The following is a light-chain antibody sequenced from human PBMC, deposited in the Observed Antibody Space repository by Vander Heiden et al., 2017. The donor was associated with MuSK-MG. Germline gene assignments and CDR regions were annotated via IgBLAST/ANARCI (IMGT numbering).Light chain of an antibody. J-gene: IGLJ2*01. V-gene: IGLV1-44*01. CDR3: AAWDESLNGR. CDR1: SSNIGSNT. CDR2: SNN. Sequence: QSVLTQPPSASGTPGQRVTISCSGSSSNIGSNTVNWYQQLPGTAPKRRIYSNNQRPSGVPDRVSGSKSGNYDSLDISGLQSEDEADDDCAAWDESLNGRLGGGKKL.